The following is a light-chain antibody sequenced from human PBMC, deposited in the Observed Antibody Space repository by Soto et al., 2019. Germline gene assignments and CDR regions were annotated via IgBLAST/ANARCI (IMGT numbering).Light chain of an antibody. CDR1: SSNIGAGYD. CDR2: GNS. J-gene: IGLJ3*02. CDR3: RASARSLRGSV. Sequence: QSVLTQPPSVSGAPGQRVTISCTGSSSNIGAGYDVHWYQQLPGTAPKLLIYGNSNRPSGVPDRFSGSKSGTSASLAITGLTAEDEADYYCRASARSLRGSVFGGGTEVNVL. V-gene: IGLV1-40*01.